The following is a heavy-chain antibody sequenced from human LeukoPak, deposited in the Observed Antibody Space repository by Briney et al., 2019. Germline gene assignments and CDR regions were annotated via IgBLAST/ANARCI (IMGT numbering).Heavy chain of an antibody. D-gene: IGHD3-22*01. J-gene: IGHJ4*02. CDR3: ARVVRGSSGYRYYFDY. CDR1: GYTFTNYT. V-gene: IGHV7-4-1*04. Sequence: GASVKVSCKASGYTFTNYTLNWVRQAPGQGLEWMGWIDTNTGNPTYAQGFIGRFVFSLDTSVSMAYLQISSLKAEDTAVYYCARVVRGSSGYRYYFDYWGQGTLVTVSS. CDR2: IDTNTGNP.